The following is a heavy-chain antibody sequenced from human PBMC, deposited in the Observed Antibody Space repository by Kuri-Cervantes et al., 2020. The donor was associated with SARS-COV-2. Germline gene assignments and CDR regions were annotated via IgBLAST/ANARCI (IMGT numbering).Heavy chain of an antibody. Sequence: ESLKISCAVYGGSFSGYYWSWIRQPAGKGLEWIGRIYTSGSTNYSPSLKSRVTISVDTSKNQFSLKLSSVTAADTAVYYCASSGWTNKYYFDYWGQGTLVTVSS. J-gene: IGHJ4*02. CDR1: GGSFSGYY. D-gene: IGHD6-19*01. V-gene: IGHV4-59*10. CDR3: ASSGWTNKYYFDY. CDR2: IYTSGST.